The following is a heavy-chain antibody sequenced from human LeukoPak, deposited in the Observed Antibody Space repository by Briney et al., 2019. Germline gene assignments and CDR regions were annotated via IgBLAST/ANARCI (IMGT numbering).Heavy chain of an antibody. J-gene: IGHJ4*02. CDR1: GFTFSSYA. Sequence: GGSLRLSCAASGFTFSSYAMSWVRQAPGKGLEWVSAISGSGGSTYYADSVKGRFTISRDNSKNTLYLQMNSLRAEDTAVYYCAKVEGYCSGGSCCAFDYWGQGTLVTVSS. CDR2: ISGSGGST. V-gene: IGHV3-23*01. D-gene: IGHD2-15*01. CDR3: AKVEGYCSGGSCCAFDY.